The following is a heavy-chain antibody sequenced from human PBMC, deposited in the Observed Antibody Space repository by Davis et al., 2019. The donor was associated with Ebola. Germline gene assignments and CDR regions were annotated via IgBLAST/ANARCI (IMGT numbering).Heavy chain of an antibody. J-gene: IGHJ4*02. CDR3: AKDVMGPTGH. Sequence: GGSLRLSCAASGSTFSSYALSWVRQAPGKGLEWVSDISESGGSTYYADSVKGRFTISRDNSKNTLYLQMHSLRADDTAVYYCAKDVMGPTGHWGPGTLVTVSS. D-gene: IGHD2-8*02. CDR1: GSTFSSYA. V-gene: IGHV3-23*01. CDR2: ISESGGST.